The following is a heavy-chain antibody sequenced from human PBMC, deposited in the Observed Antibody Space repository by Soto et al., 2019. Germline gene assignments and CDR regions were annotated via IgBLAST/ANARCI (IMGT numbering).Heavy chain of an antibody. J-gene: IGHJ6*02. CDR2: TSGGGLA. V-gene: IGHV3-23*01. CDR3: VRALTSGVYYDDGWETYLPRSYGLDV. D-gene: IGHD3-16*02. CDR1: GFIFNTYA. Sequence: EVQLLESGGGLVEPGGSLRLSCAGSGFIFNTYAMSWVRQAPGKGLEWVSGTSGGGLAHYADSVRGRFTISRDNLKNSLYLQMNSLRPEDTAVYYCVRALTSGVYYDDGWETYLPRSYGLDVWGQGTTVTVSS.